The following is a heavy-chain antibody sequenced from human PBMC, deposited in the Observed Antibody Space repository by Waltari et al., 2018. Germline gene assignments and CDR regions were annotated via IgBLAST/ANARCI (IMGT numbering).Heavy chain of an antibody. J-gene: IGHJ5*02. D-gene: IGHD2-2*01. CDR1: GFTFSSYD. CDR2: FGRIGRKT. V-gene: IGHV3-23*01. Sequence: EVQLLESGGGLVQPGGSLRLSCAASGFTFSSYDMSWVRQAPGKGLGWVSVFGRIGRKTYYAASGKGRFTISRDDSKNTLYLQMNSLRAEDTAVYYCAKGPAARTNWFDPWGQGTLVTVSS. CDR3: AKGPAARTNWFDP.